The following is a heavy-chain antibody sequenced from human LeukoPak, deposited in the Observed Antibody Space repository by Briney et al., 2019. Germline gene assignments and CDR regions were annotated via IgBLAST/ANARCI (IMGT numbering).Heavy chain of an antibody. J-gene: IGHJ6*02. V-gene: IGHV1-69*13. CDR1: GYTFTSYG. D-gene: IGHD2-2*01. CDR3: ARRCSSTSCYSGYYYYGMDV. Sequence: SVKVSCKASGYTFTSYGISWVRQAPGQGLEWMGGIIPIFGTANYAQKFQGRVTITADESTSTAYMELSSLRSEDTAVYYCARRCSSTSCYSGYYYYGMDVWGQGTTVTVSS. CDR2: IIPIFGTA.